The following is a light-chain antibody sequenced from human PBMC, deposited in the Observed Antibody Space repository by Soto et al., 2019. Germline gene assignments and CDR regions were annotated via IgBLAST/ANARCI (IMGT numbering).Light chain of an antibody. CDR3: CSYAGRYSWV. CDR1: SSDVGGYNY. J-gene: IGLJ3*02. CDR2: DVS. Sequence: QSALTQPRSVSGSPGQSVTISCTGTSSDVGGYNYVSWYQQHPGKAPKFIIYDVSERPSGVPDRFSGSKSGNTASLTISGLQVEDEADYYCCSYAGRYSWVFGGGTQLTVL. V-gene: IGLV2-11*01.